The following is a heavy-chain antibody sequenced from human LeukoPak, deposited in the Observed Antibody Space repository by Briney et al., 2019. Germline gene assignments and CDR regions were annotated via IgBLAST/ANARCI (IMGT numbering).Heavy chain of an antibody. J-gene: IGHJ4*02. Sequence: TSAEPLSLTCTVSGGSISSGGYYWSWIRPPPGKGLEWIGYIYYSGHTYYNPSLKSRVTISVDTSKNQFSLKLSSVTAADTAVYYCARATDVYSFDYWAREPWSPSPQ. V-gene: IGHV4-30-4*01. CDR3: ARATDVYSFDY. CDR1: GGSISSGGYY. CDR2: IYYSGHT.